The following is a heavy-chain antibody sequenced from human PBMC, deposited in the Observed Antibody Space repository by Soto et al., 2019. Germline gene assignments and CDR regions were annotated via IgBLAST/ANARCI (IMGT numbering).Heavy chain of an antibody. Sequence: QVQLVESGGGVVQPGRSLRLSCAASGFTFSSYGMHWVRQAPGKGLEWVAVISYDGSNKYYADSVKGRFTISRDNSKNTLYLQMNSLRAEDTAVYYCAKDDEVLRYFDWFITGYFDYWGQGTLVTVSS. D-gene: IGHD3-9*01. J-gene: IGHJ4*02. CDR1: GFTFSSYG. CDR2: ISYDGSNK. V-gene: IGHV3-30*18. CDR3: AKDDEVLRYFDWFITGYFDY.